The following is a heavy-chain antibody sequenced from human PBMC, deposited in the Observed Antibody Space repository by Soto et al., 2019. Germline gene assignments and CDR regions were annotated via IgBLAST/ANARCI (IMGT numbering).Heavy chain of an antibody. D-gene: IGHD6-19*01. CDR3: AKEGHTSGRCGCFNI. CDR1: GFTLSSSV. Sequence: HPGGSLRLSCEASGFTLSSSVMHWVRQAPGKGLEWLSVISVDGRNDLHAGAVKGRFTISRDISKNMVYLQMNDLRPDDTAMYFCAKEGHTSGRCGCFNIWGQGTMVTVSS. V-gene: IGHV3-30*18. CDR2: ISVDGRND. J-gene: IGHJ3*02.